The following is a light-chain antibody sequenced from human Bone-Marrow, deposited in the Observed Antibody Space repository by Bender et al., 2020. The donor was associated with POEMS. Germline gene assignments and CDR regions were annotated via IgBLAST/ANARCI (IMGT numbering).Light chain of an antibody. V-gene: IGLV3-10*01. CDR1: ALPKEY. CDR3: YSTDSSGNRWV. Sequence: SYELTQPPSVSVSPGQTARITCSGDALPKEYAYWYQQKSGQAPVLVIYEDTKRPSGIPERFSGSSSGTVATLTISGAQVEDEADYYCYSTDSSGNRWVFGGGTKLTVL. J-gene: IGLJ3*02. CDR2: EDT.